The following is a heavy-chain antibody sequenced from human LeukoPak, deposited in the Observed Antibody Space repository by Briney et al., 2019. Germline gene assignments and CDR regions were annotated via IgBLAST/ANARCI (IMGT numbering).Heavy chain of an antibody. CDR1: GGSISSYY. CDR2: IYYSGST. J-gene: IGHJ4*02. D-gene: IGHD1-26*01. CDR3: ASGGSGSLTRFDY. V-gene: IGHV4-59*01. Sequence: SETLSLTCTVSGGSISSYYWSWIRQPPGKGLEWIGYIYYSGSTNYTPSLKSRATISVDTSKNQFSLKLSSVTAADTAVYYYASGGSGSLTRFDYWGQGTLVTVSS.